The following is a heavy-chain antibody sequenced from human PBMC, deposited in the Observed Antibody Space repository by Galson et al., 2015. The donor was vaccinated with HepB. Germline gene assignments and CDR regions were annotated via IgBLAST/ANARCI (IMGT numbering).Heavy chain of an antibody. CDR3: AKDFYNYYGSGSPRYFDY. V-gene: IGHV3-30*02. D-gene: IGHD3-10*01. CDR2: IRYDGSNK. CDR1: GFTFSSYG. Sequence: SLRLSCAASGFTFSSYGMHWVRQAPGKGLEWVAFIRYDGSNKYYADSVKGRFTISRDNSKNTLYLQMNSLRAEDTAVYYCAKDFYNYYGSGSPRYFDYWGQETLVTVSS. J-gene: IGHJ4*02.